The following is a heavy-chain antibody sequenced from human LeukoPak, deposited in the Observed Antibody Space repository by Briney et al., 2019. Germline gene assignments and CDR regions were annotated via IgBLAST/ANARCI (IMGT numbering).Heavy chain of an antibody. J-gene: IGHJ4*02. CDR2: IYYSGST. D-gene: IGHD6-6*01. Sequence: SETLSLTCTVSGGSISSGGYYWSWIRQHPGKGLEWIGYIYYSGSTYYNPSLKSRVTISVDTSKNQFSLKLSSVTAADTAVYYCARGTAARPMAYYFDYWGQGTLVTVSS. CDR3: ARGTAARPMAYYFDY. CDR1: GGSISSGGYY. V-gene: IGHV4-31*03.